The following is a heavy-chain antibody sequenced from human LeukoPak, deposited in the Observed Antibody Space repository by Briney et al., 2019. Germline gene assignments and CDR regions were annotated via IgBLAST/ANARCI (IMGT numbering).Heavy chain of an antibody. CDR3: ARESGYYLDY. V-gene: IGHV3-30-3*01. CDR2: ISYDGSNK. D-gene: IGHD3-3*01. Sequence: GRSLRLSCAASGFTFSSYAMHWVRQAPGKGLEWVAVISYDGSNKYYADSVKGRFTISRDNSKNTLYLQMNSLRAEDTAVYYCARESGYYLDYWGQGTLVTVPS. J-gene: IGHJ4*02. CDR1: GFTFSSYA.